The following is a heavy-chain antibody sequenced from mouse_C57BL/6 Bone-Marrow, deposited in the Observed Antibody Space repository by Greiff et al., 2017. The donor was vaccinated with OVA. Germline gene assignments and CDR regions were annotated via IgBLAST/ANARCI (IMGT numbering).Heavy chain of an antibody. Sequence: EVQLQQSGPGLVKPSQSLSLTCSVTGYSITSGYYWNWIRQFPGNKLEWMGYISYDGSTNYNPSLKNQISITRDTSKNQLFLKVNSVTTEDTATYYCATFYFYYAMDYWGQGTSVTVSS. J-gene: IGHJ4*01. D-gene: IGHD2-1*01. CDR3: ATFYFYYAMDY. CDR2: ISYDGST. V-gene: IGHV3-6*01. CDR1: GYSITSGYY.